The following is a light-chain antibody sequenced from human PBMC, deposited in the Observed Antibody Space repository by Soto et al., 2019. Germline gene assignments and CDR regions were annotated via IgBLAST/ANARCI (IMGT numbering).Light chain of an antibody. Sequence: QSALTQPASVSGSPGQSITISCTGTSSDVGSYNLVSWYQHHPGKAPKLMIYEVSKRPSGVSNRFSGSKSGNTASLTISVLQAEDEADYYCCSYAGSSTFPYVFGTGTKVTVL. CDR1: SSDVGSYNL. V-gene: IGLV2-23*02. CDR3: CSYAGSSTFPYV. J-gene: IGLJ1*01. CDR2: EVS.